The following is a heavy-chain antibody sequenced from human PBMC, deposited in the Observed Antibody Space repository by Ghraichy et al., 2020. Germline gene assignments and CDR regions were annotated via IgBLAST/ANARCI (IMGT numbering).Heavy chain of an antibody. CDR2: IKQDGSEK. CDR3: ARDVNSRWIQLWSFDY. CDR1: GFTFSSYW. D-gene: IGHD5-18*01. Sequence: GGSLRLSCAASGFTFSSYWMSWVRQAPGKGLEWVANIKQDGSEKYYVDSVKGRFTISRDNAKNSLYLQMNSLRAEDTAVYYCARDVNSRWIQLWSFDYWGQGTLVTVSS. V-gene: IGHV3-7*04. J-gene: IGHJ4*02.